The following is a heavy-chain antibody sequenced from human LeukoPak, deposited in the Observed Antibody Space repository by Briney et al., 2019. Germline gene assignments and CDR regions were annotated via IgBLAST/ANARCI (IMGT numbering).Heavy chain of an antibody. Sequence: PGGSLRLSCAASGFTFSNAWMSWVRQAPGKGLEWVANIKQDGSEKYYVDSVKGRFTISRDNAKNSLYLQMNSLRAEDTAVYYCARVSGYSGYGFRYYFDYWGQGTLVTVSS. D-gene: IGHD5-12*01. CDR3: ARVSGYSGYGFRYYFDY. CDR1: GFTFSNAW. V-gene: IGHV3-7*03. J-gene: IGHJ4*02. CDR2: IKQDGSEK.